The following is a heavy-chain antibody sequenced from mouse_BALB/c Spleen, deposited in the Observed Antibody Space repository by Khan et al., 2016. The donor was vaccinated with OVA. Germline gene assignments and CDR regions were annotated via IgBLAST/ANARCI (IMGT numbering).Heavy chain of an antibody. CDR1: GFTFSAYG. Sequence: EVQGVESGGDLVRPGGSLKLSCAASGFTFSAYGMSWVRQSPDKRLEWVATISSDGSYTYYPDSLKGRFPISRDNAKSTLYLQMRSLKSEATAMYYCASHLTGSFAYWGQGTLVTVSA. V-gene: IGHV5-6*01. CDR2: ISSDGSYT. D-gene: IGHD4-1*01. CDR3: ASHLTGSFAY. J-gene: IGHJ3*01.